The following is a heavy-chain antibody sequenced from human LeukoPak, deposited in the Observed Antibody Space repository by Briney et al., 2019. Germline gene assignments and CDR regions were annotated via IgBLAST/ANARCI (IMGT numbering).Heavy chain of an antibody. D-gene: IGHD3-16*01. CDR1: GFTFSDYD. J-gene: IGHJ4*02. V-gene: IGHV3-11*06. CDR2: ISGRSSHT. Sequence: GGSLRLSCSASGFTFSDYDMNWIRQAPGKGLEWISAISGRSSHTYYGDSVKGRFSISRDNAKNLLCLQMNGLGAEDTAVYYCGGAFPPLRTSSAGDLWGQGTLVTVSS. CDR3: GGAFPPLRTSSAGDL.